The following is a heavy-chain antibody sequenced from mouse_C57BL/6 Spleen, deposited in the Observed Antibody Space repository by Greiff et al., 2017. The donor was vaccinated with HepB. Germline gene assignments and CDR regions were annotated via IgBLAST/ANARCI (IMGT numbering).Heavy chain of an antibody. D-gene: IGHD2-5*01. V-gene: IGHV1-80*01. J-gene: IGHJ3*01. CDR2: IYPGDGDT. CDR1: GYAFSSYW. CDR3: ARSYSNYVSWFAY. Sequence: VQLQQSGAELVKPGASVKISCKASGYAFSSYWMNWVKQRPGKGLEWIGQIYPGDGDTNYNGKFKGKATLTADNSSSTAYMQLSSLTSEDSAVYFCARSYSNYVSWFAYWGQGTLVTVSA.